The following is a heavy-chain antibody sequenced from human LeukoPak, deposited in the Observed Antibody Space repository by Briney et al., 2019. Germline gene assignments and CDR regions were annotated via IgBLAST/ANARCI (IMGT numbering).Heavy chain of an antibody. CDR3: ARARGDSSGWYEYYFDY. CDR1: GCSISSYY. CDR2: IYYSGST. J-gene: IGHJ4*02. D-gene: IGHD6-19*01. V-gene: IGHV4-59*01. Sequence: SETLSLTCTVSGCSISSYYWSWIRQPPGKGLEWIGYIYYSGSTNYNPSLKSRVTISVDTSKNQFSLKLSSVTAADTAVYYCARARGDSSGWYEYYFDYWGQGTLVTVSS.